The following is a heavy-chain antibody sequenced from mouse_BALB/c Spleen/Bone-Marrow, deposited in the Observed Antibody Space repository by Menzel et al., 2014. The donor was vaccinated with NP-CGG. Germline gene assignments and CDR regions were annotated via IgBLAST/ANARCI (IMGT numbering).Heavy chain of an antibody. J-gene: IGHJ4*01. CDR3: ARVTSSAVGAMDY. Sequence: VHLVESGPGLVAPSQSLSITCTVSGFSLTNYGVHWVRQPPGKGLEWLGVIWAGGSTNYNSALMSRLSISKDNSKSXVFLKMISLQTDDTAMYYCARVTSSAVGAMDYWGQGTSVTVSS. V-gene: IGHV2-9*02. CDR2: IWAGGST. CDR1: GFSLTNYG. D-gene: IGHD3-2*02.